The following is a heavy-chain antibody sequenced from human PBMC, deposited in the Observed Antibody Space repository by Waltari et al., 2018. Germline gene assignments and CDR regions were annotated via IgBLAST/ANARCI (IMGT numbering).Heavy chain of an antibody. CDR3: ARVANSGYDDRGHFDF. D-gene: IGHD5-12*01. J-gene: IGHJ4*02. CDR1: GGAIDTYY. V-gene: IGHV4-59*01. Sequence: QVQLLESGPGLVKPSETLSLTCTVSGGAIDTYYWSWIRQPPGKGLEWIAYIFHTGSTHYHPSLKSRVTMSVGTSKTQFSLKLSSVTAADTAVYFCARVANSGYDDRGHFDFWGQGTLVTVSS. CDR2: IFHTGST.